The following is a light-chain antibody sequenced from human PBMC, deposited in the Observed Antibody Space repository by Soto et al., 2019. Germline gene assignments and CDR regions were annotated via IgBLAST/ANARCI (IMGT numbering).Light chain of an antibody. J-gene: IGKJ5*01. CDR1: QGISSY. V-gene: IGKV1-8*01. CDR3: QQSYSTPIT. CDR2: AAS. Sequence: AIRMTQSPSSVSASTGDRVTITCRASQGISSYLAWYQQKPGKAPKLLIYAASTLQSGVPSRFSGSGSETDFTLTISSLQPEDFATYYCQQSYSTPITFGQGTRLEIK.